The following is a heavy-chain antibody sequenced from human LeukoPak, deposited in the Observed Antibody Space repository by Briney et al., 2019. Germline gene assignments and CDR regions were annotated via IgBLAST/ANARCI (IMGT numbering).Heavy chain of an antibody. J-gene: IGHJ4*02. D-gene: IGHD2-2*01. V-gene: IGHV3-15*01. CDR3: TSYVVVPAAIGLSVNDY. Sequence: GGSLRLSCAASGFTFSNAWMSWVRQAPGKGLEWVGRIKSKTDGGTTDYAAPVKGRFTISRDDSKNTLYPQMDSLKTEDTAVYYCTSYVVVPAAIGLSVNDYWGQGTLVTVSS. CDR1: GFTFSNAW. CDR2: IKSKTDGGTT.